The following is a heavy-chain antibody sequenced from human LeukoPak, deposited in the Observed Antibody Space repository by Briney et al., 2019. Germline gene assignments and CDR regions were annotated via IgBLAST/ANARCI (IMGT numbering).Heavy chain of an antibody. CDR3: TSSWYVYFDY. CDR1: GFTFSSYW. CDR2: INTDGSST. J-gene: IGHJ4*02. D-gene: IGHD6-13*01. V-gene: IGHV3-74*01. Sequence: GGSLRLSCAASGFTFSSYWMHWVRQAPGKGLVWVSRINTDGSSTSYADSVKGRFTISRDNAKNTLYLQMNSLRAEDTAVYYCTSSWYVYFDYWGQGTLVTVSS.